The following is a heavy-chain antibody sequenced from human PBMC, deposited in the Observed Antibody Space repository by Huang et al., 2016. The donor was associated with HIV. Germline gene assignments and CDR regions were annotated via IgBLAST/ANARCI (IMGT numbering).Heavy chain of an antibody. CDR2: INQSGST. CDR3: AEPHSGLFEY. CDR1: GGSFSGYY. V-gene: IGHV4-34*01. J-gene: IGHJ4*02. D-gene: IGHD6-19*01. Sequence: QAQLQQWGAGLLKPSETLSLTCAVYGGSFSGYYWSWIRQPPGKGLEWIGEINQSGSTYYNPSLKSRVTISVDTTKNQFSLKLSSVNAADTAVYCCAEPHSGLFEYWGQGTRVTVSS.